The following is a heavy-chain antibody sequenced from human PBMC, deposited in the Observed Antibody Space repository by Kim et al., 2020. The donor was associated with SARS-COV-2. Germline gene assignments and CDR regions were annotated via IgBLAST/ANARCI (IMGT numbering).Heavy chain of an antibody. Sequence: ASVKVSCKASGYTFTGYYMHWVRQAPGQGLEWMGRINPNSGGTNYAQKFQGRVTMTRDTSISTAYMELSRLRSDDTAVYYCARSRYSSSWYLYYYYGMDVWGQGTTVTVSS. CDR3: ARSRYSSSWYLYYYYGMDV. CDR1: GYTFTGYY. D-gene: IGHD6-13*01. CDR2: INPNSGGT. V-gene: IGHV1-2*06. J-gene: IGHJ6*02.